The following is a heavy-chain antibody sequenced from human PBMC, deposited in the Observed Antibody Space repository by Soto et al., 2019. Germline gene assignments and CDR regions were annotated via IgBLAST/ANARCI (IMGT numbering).Heavy chain of an antibody. D-gene: IGHD3-10*01. CDR3: ARGSYGSGVNWFDP. V-gene: IGHV4-31*03. CDR2: IYYSGST. CDR1: GGSISSGGYY. Sequence: PSETLSLTCTVSGGSISSGGYYWSWIRQHPGKGLEWIGYIYYSGSTYYNPSLKSRVTISVDTSKNQFSLKLSSVTAADTAVYYCARGSYGSGVNWFDPWGQGTLVTVSS. J-gene: IGHJ5*02.